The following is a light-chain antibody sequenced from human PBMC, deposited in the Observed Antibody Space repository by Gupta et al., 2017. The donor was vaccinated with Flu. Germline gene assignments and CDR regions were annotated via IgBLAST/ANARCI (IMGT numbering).Light chain of an antibody. CDR1: QSISTW. CDR2: KAS. Sequence: PSTLSASVGDRVTITCRASQSISTWLAWYQQKPGKAPKLLIYKASSLESGVPSRFSGSGSGTEFTLTISSLQPDDFASYYCQQYNSYPFTFGQGTRLEIK. J-gene: IGKJ5*01. CDR3: QQYNSYPFT. V-gene: IGKV1-5*03.